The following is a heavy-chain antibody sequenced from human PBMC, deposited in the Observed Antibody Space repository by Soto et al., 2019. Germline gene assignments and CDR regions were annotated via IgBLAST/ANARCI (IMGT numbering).Heavy chain of an antibody. CDR1: GFTFSTYW. J-gene: IGHJ6*02. CDR3: AREAGQLEFGYYSYFGMDV. V-gene: IGHV3-7*03. Sequence: PGGSLILSCAASGFTFSTYWMSWVRQAPGKGLEWVANIKQDGIEKYYVDSAKGRFTISRDNAKNSLYLQMNSLRAEDTAVYYCAREAGQLEFGYYSYFGMDVWGQGTTVTVSS. D-gene: IGHD6-6*01. CDR2: IKQDGIEK.